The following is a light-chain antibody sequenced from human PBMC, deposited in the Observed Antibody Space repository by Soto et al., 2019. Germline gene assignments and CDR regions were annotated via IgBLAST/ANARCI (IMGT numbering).Light chain of an antibody. V-gene: IGKV3-20*01. CDR1: QSVSSNY. CDR2: TAS. CDR3: QQYGTSPRT. J-gene: IGKJ1*01. Sequence: EIVLTQSPGTQSLSPGERATLSSRASQSVSSNYLAWYQHKPGQAPRLLIYTASTRATGIPDRFSGGGSGTDFTLTISRLEPEDFAVYYCQQYGTSPRTFGQGTKVEIK.